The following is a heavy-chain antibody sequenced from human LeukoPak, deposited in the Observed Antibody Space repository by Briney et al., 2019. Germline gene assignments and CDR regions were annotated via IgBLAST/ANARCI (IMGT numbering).Heavy chain of an antibody. CDR1: GGSISSGDYY. J-gene: IGHJ5*02. CDR3: AREVAAADLWFDP. CDR2: IYYSGST. Sequence: SQTLSLTCTVSGGSISSGDYYWSWIRQPPGKGLEWIGYIYYSGSTYYNPPLKSRVTISVDTSKNQFSLKLSSVTAADTAVYYCAREVAAADLWFDPWGQGTLVTVSS. V-gene: IGHV4-30-4*01. D-gene: IGHD6-13*01.